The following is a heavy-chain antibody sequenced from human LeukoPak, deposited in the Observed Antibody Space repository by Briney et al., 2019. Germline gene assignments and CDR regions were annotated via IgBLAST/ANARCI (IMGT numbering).Heavy chain of an antibody. CDR2: INHSGST. CDR3: ARGYRGVVPAAIPPQAFDI. Sequence: PSETLSLTCAVYGGSFSGYYWSWIRQPPGKGLEWIGEINHSGSTNYNPSLKSRVTISVNTSKNQFSLKLSSVTAADTAVYYCARGYRGVVPAAIPPQAFDIRGQGTMVTVSS. J-gene: IGHJ3*02. V-gene: IGHV4-34*01. CDR1: GGSFSGYY. D-gene: IGHD2-2*01.